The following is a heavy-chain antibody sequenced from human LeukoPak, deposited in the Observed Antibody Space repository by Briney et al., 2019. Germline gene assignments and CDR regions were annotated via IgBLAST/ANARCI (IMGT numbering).Heavy chain of an antibody. CDR3: TIDRYYYDSSTDF. CDR2: IKSKTDGGTT. D-gene: IGHD3-22*01. CDR1: GFTFSNAW. V-gene: IGHV3-15*01. Sequence: GGSLRLSCAASGFTFSNAWMSWVRQAPRKGLECVGRIKSKTDGGTTDYAAPVKGRFTISRDDSKNTLYLQMNSLKSEDTAVYYCTIDRYYYDSSTDFWGPGTLVTVSS. J-gene: IGHJ4*02.